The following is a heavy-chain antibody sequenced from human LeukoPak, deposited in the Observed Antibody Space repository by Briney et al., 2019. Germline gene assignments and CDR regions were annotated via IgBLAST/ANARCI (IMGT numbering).Heavy chain of an antibody. V-gene: IGHV1-69*04. CDR3: ARDSNGSSRKFYYFDY. CDR1: GYTFTSYG. Sequence: SVKVSCKAPGYTFTSYGISWVRQAPGQGLEWMGRIIPILGIANYAQKFQGRVTITADKSTSTAYMELSSLRSEDTAVCYCARDSNGSSRKFYYFDYWGQGTLVTVSS. CDR2: IIPILGIA. J-gene: IGHJ4*02. D-gene: IGHD5-18*01.